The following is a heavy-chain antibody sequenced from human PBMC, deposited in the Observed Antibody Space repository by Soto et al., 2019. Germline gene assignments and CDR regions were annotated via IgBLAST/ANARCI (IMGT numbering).Heavy chain of an antibody. CDR2: ISSTSNTI. V-gene: IGHV3-48*01. J-gene: IGHJ4*02. D-gene: IGHD2-15*01. CDR1: GFTFSSYS. Sequence: EVQLVESGGGLVQPGGSLRLSCAASGFTFSSYSMSWVRQAPGKGLEWVSYISSTSNTICYADSVKGRFTISRANAKNSLYLHMNSLSAEDTAVYYCARDRGCSGGICYRDLGYWGQGTLVNVSS. CDR3: ARDRGCSGGICYRDLGY.